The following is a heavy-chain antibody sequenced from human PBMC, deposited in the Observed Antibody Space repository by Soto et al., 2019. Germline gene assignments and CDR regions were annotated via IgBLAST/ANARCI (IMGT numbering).Heavy chain of an antibody. V-gene: IGHV1-18*01. CDR3: ARSSDKAMAPGNYFDY. CDR2: ISAYNGNT. Sequence: ASVKVSCKASGYTLTSYGISWVRQAPGQGLEWMGWISAYNGNTNYAQKLQVRVTMTTDTSTSTAYMELRSLRSDDTAVYYCARSSDKAMAPGNYFDYWGHGTLVPVYS. CDR1: GYTLTSYG. J-gene: IGHJ4*01. D-gene: IGHD5-18*01.